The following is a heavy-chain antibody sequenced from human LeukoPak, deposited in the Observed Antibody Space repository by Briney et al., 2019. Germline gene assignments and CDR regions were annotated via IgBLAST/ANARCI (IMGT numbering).Heavy chain of an antibody. Sequence: PSETLSLTCTVSGGSISSGSYYWSWIRQPAGKGLEWIGRIYTSGSTNYNPSLKSRVTISVDTSKNQFSLKLSSVTAADTAVYYCAREDVVVPAAIGYWGQGTLATVSS. CDR2: IYTSGST. CDR1: GGSISSGSYY. V-gene: IGHV4-61*02. J-gene: IGHJ4*02. D-gene: IGHD2-2*01. CDR3: AREDVVVPAAIGY.